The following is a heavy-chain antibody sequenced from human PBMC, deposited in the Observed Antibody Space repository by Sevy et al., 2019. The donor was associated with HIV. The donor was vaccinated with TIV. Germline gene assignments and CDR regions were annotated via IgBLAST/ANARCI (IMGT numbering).Heavy chain of an antibody. J-gene: IGHJ6*02. CDR3: ARGIYPEAFYYYYGMDV. Sequence: SETLSLTCTVSGGSISSGDYYWSWIRQPPGKGLEWIGYIYYSWSTYYDPSLKSRVTISVDTSKNQFSLKLSSVTAADTAVYYCARGIYPEAFYYYYGMDVWGQGTTVTVSS. CDR1: GGSISSGDYY. CDR2: IYYSWST. D-gene: IGHD3-3*01. V-gene: IGHV4-30-4*01.